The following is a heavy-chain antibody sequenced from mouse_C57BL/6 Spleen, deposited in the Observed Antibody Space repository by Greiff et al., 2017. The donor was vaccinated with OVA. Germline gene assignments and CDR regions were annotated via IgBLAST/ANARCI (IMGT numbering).Heavy chain of an antibody. J-gene: IGHJ3*01. Sequence: QVQLQQSGAELVRPGTSVKVSCKASGYAFTNYLIEWVKQRPGQGLEWIGVINPGSGGTNYTEKFKGKATLTADKSSSTAYMQLSSLTSEDSAVYVCERREGLRSFAYWGQGTLVTVSA. D-gene: IGHD1-1*01. V-gene: IGHV1-54*01. CDR2: INPGSGGT. CDR1: GYAFTNYL. CDR3: ERREGLRSFAY.